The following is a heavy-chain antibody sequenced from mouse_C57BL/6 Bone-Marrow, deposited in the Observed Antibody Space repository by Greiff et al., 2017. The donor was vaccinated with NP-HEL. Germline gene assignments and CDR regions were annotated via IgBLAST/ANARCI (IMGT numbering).Heavy chain of an antibody. CDR3: ARVPLYYGSSYWYFDV. J-gene: IGHJ1*03. CDR1: GFTFSSYA. V-gene: IGHV5-4*01. CDR2: ICDGGCYT. Sequence: EVQRVESGGGLVKPGGSLKLSCAASGFTFSSYAMSWVRQTPEKRLEWVATICDGGCYTYYPDNVKGRFTISRDNAKNNLYLQMSHLRSEDTAMYYCARVPLYYGSSYWYFDVWGTGTTVTVSS. D-gene: IGHD1-1*01.